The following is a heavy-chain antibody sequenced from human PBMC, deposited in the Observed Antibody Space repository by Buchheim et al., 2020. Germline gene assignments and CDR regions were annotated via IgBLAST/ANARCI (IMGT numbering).Heavy chain of an antibody. J-gene: IGHJ4*02. Sequence: QLQLQESGSGLVKPSQTLSLTCAVSGGSISSGGYSWSWIRQPPGKGLEWIGYIYHSGSTYYNPSLKSRVTISVDRSKNQFSLQLSPVTTAVTAVYSCANCYYYDSSGYYPWVFDYWGQGTL. V-gene: IGHV4-30-2*01. CDR2: IYHSGST. CDR3: ANCYYYDSSGYYPWVFDY. CDR1: GGSISSGGYS. D-gene: IGHD3-22*01.